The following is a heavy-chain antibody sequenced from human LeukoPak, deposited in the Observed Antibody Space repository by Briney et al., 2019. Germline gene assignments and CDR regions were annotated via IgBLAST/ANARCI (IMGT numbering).Heavy chain of an antibody. CDR2: INPNSGGT. CDR1: GYTFTGYY. J-gene: IGHJ4*02. D-gene: IGHD4-17*01. CDR3: ARDLGDYGGEPDY. V-gene: IGHV1-2*02. Sequence: ASVKVSCKASGYTFTGYYMHWVRQAPGQGLEWMGWINPNSGGTNYAQKFQGRVTMTRDTSISTAYMELSRLRSDDTAVYYCARDLGDYGGEPDYWGQGTLATVSS.